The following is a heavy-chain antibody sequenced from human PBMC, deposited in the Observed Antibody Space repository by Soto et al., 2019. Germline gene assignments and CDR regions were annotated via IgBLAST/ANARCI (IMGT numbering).Heavy chain of an antibody. CDR3: ARLPIAADSRWFDP. CDR1: GGSISSYY. D-gene: IGHD6-25*01. J-gene: IGHJ5*02. V-gene: IGHV4-59*08. CDR2: IYYSGST. Sequence: SETLSLTCTVSGGSISSYYWSWIRQPPGKGLEWIGYIYYSGSTNYNPSLKSRVTISVDTSKNQFSLKLSSVTAADTAVYYCARLPIAADSRWFDPWGQGTLVTVSS.